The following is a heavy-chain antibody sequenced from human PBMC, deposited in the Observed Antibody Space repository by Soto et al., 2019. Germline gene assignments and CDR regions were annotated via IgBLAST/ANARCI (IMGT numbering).Heavy chain of an antibody. D-gene: IGHD5-18*01. V-gene: IGHV3-30-3*01. CDR2: ISYDGSNK. Sequence: QVQLVESGGGVVQPGRSLRLSCAASGFTFNNDAMHWVRQAPGKGLEWVALISYDGSNKYYADSVKGRFTISRDNSKNTLYLQMNSLRAEDTAVYYCARDPLWGTAMVLWYFDLWGRGTLVTVSS. CDR3: ARDPLWGTAMVLWYFDL. CDR1: GFTFNNDA. J-gene: IGHJ2*01.